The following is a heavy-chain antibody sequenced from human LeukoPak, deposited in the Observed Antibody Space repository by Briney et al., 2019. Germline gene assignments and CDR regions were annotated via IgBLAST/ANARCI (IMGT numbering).Heavy chain of an antibody. CDR1: GGSISSYY. V-gene: IGHV4-59*01. J-gene: IGHJ5*02. CDR2: IYYSGST. Sequence: SETLSLTCTVSGGSISSYYWSWIRQPPGKGLEWIGYIYYSGSTNYNLSLKSRVTISVDTSKNQFSLKLSSVTAADTAVYYCARAVPADFWSGYYSNWFDPWGQGTLVTVSS. D-gene: IGHD3-3*01. CDR3: ARAVPADFWSGYYSNWFDP.